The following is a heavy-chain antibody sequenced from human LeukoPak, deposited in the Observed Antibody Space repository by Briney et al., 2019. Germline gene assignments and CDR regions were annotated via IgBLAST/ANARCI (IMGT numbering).Heavy chain of an antibody. CDR3: ARVSGAVAGFDFDY. Sequence: GGSLRLSCAASGFTVSSNYMSWVRQAPGKGLEWVSSISSSSSYIYYADSVKGRFTISRDNAKNSLYLQMNSLRAEDTAVYYCARVSGAVAGFDFDYWGQGTLVTVSS. CDR1: GFTVSSNY. D-gene: IGHD6-19*01. V-gene: IGHV3-21*01. CDR2: ISSSSSYI. J-gene: IGHJ4*02.